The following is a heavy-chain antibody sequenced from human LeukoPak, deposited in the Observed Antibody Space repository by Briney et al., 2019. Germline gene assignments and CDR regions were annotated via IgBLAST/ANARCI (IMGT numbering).Heavy chain of an antibody. CDR2: MNPNSGNT. D-gene: IGHD6-19*01. CDR1: GYTFTSYD. V-gene: IGHV1-8*01. J-gene: IGHJ3*02. Sequence: GASVKVSCKASGYTFTSYDINWVRQATGQGLEWMGWMNPNSGNTGYAQKFQGRVTMTRNTSISTAYMELSSLRSEDTAVYYCASWLTCIAVAEDAFDIWGQGTMVTVSS. CDR3: ASWLTCIAVAEDAFDI.